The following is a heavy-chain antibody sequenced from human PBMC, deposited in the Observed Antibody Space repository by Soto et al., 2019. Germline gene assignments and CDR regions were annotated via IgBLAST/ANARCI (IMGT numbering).Heavy chain of an antibody. CDR1: GFTFSSYA. Sequence: GGSLRLSCSVSGFTFSSYAMHWVRQAPGKGLEYVSSISSNGGSTYYPDSVEGRFTISRDNSKNALYLQMSSLRVEDTAVYYCVKDRWVDYWGQGTLVTVSS. V-gene: IGHV3-64D*06. CDR2: ISSNGGST. D-gene: IGHD6-13*01. J-gene: IGHJ4*02. CDR3: VKDRWVDY.